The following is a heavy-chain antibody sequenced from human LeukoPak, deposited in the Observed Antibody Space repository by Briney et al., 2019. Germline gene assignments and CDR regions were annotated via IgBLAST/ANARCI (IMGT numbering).Heavy chain of an antibody. V-gene: IGHV4-4*02. D-gene: IGHD3-10*01. CDR1: GGSISSSQW. CDR3: ARHPLYYYGSGYNWFDP. J-gene: IGHJ5*02. Sequence: SETLSLTCAVSGGSISSSQWWTWVRQPPGKGLEWIGEIYHSGSTNYNPSLKSRVTISVDTSKNQFSLKLSSVTAADTAVYYCARHPLYYYGSGYNWFDPWGQGTLVTVSS. CDR2: IYHSGST.